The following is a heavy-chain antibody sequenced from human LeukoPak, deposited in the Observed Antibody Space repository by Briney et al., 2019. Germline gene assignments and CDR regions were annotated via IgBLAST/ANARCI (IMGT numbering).Heavy chain of an antibody. V-gene: IGHV3-48*04. D-gene: IGHD3-22*01. CDR1: GFTVSSSF. J-gene: IGHJ4*02. CDR2: ISSSSSTI. CDR3: ARANYYYDSSGYCAY. Sequence: GGSLRLSCAASGFTVSSSFMNWVRQAPGKGLEWVSYISSSSSTIYYADSVEGRFTISRDNAKNSLYLQMNSLRAEDTAVYYCARANYYYDSSGYCAYWGQGTLVTVSS.